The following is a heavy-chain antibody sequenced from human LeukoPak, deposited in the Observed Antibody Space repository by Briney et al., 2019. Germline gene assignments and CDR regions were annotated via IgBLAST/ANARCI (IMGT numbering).Heavy chain of an antibody. CDR3: AKDQGNSGSYRTRYYFDY. CDR2: ISSNGGST. V-gene: IGHV3-64*01. Sequence: GGSLRLSCAASGFTFSSYAMHWVRQAPGKGLEYVSAISSNGGSTYYANSVKGRFTISRDNSKNTLYLQMNSLRAEDTAVYYCAKDQGNSGSYRTRYYFDYWGQGTLVTVSS. D-gene: IGHD1-26*01. CDR1: GFTFSSYA. J-gene: IGHJ4*02.